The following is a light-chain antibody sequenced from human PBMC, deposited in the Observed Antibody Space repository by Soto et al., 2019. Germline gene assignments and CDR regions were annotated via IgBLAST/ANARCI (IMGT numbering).Light chain of an antibody. Sequence: QSVLTQPASVSGSPGQSITISCTGTSSDIGNYDFVSWYQQVPGTAPKAMIYEVSSRPSGVSNRFSGSKSGNTASLTISGLQAEDEAYYYCTSYTRGSTLVFGGGTQLTVL. CDR2: EVS. V-gene: IGLV2-14*01. CDR1: SSDIGNYDF. J-gene: IGLJ2*01. CDR3: TSYTRGSTLV.